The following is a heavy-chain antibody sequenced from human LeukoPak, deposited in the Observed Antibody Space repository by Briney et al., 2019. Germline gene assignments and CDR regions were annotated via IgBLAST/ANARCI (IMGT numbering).Heavy chain of an antibody. J-gene: IGHJ4*02. D-gene: IGHD3-22*01. V-gene: IGHV3-74*01. CDR3: VGGNNYDSSGHIDYFDY. CDR2: INSDGINT. CDR1: GFTFSNYW. Sequence: GGSLRLSCAASGFTFSNYWMHWVRQAPGKGLVWVSRINSDGINTSYADSVKGRFTISRDNSKNTLYLQMNSLRAEDTAVYYCVGGNNYDSSGHIDYFDYWGQGTLVTVSS.